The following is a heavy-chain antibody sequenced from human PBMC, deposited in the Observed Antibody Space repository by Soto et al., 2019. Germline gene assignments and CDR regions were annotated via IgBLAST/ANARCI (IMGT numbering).Heavy chain of an antibody. CDR2: IGNTET. D-gene: IGHD2-21*01. Sequence: EVQLLESGGDLVQPGGSLRLSCTASGFTFNIFAMTWIRQAPGKGLEWVSSIGNTETYYADSVKGRFTVSRDNSRSTLFLHMNGLRDEDTAVYYCAKDRKDHNSLWDPFDFWGQGTEVTVSS. CDR3: AKDRKDHNSLWDPFDF. J-gene: IGHJ3*01. V-gene: IGHV3-23*01. CDR1: GFTFNIFA.